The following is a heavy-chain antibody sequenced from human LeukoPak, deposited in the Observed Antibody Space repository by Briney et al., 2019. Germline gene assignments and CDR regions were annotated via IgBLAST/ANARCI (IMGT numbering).Heavy chain of an antibody. CDR2: ISGNGGST. J-gene: IGHJ4*02. D-gene: IGHD6-13*01. CDR1: GFTFSNYA. CDR3: AKRIAATSFDY. Sequence: GSLRLSCAASGFTFSNYAMSWVRQAPGKGLEWVSTISGNGGSTYYADSVKGRFTISRDNSKNTVYLQMSSLRVEDTAVYYCAKRIAATSFDYWGQGTLVTVSS. V-gene: IGHV3-23*01.